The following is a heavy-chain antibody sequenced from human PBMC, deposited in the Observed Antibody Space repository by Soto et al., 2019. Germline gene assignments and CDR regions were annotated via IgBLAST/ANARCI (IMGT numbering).Heavy chain of an antibody. J-gene: IGHJ4*02. CDR1: DTFASFG. Sequence: DTFASFGFSWVRQAPGQGLEWLGWISAYNGNTHYAQKVRDRVTLTTDTSTNTAYMELRSLTSDDTAVYYCARDQESITDRILQYWGQGTRVTVSS. CDR2: ISAYNGNT. V-gene: IGHV1-18*01. CDR3: ARDQESITDRILQY. D-gene: IGHD3-10*01.